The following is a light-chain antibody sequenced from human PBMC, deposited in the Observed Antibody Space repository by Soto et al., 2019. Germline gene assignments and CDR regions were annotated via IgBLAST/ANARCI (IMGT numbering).Light chain of an antibody. J-gene: IGKJ4*01. Sequence: DIVLTQSPGTLSLSPGERATLSCRASQTVTSDYLAWYQQKPGQAPRLLIDGASDRATGIPDRFSASGSGTEVTITINRLEPQDFAIYYCQQYGYSPLTFGGGTRVDIK. CDR1: QTVTSDY. V-gene: IGKV3-20*01. CDR2: GAS. CDR3: QQYGYSPLT.